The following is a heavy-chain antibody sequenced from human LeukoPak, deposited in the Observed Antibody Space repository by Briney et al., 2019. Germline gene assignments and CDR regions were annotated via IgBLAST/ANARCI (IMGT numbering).Heavy chain of an antibody. J-gene: IGHJ6*02. CDR1: RFRFSSYA. CDR2: SSGSGGRT. D-gene: IGHD2-2*02. V-gene: IGHV3-23*01. Sequence: GGSVRLSCADSRFRFSSYAMRWVRQAPGKGLDWVSASSGSGGRTYYADSVKGRFTISRDSPKNTLYLQMNSLRAEDTAVYYCAKVPLYRYYYDGMDVWGQGTTVTVSS. CDR3: AKVPLYRYYYDGMDV.